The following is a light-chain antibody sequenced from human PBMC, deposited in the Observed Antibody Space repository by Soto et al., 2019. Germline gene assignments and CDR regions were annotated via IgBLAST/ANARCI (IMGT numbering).Light chain of an antibody. CDR1: QGISNY. V-gene: IGKV1-27*01. CDR2: AAS. CDR3: QKYNSAPRT. J-gene: IGKJ1*01. Sequence: DIQMTQFPSSLSASVGDRVTITCRASQGISNYLAWYQQKPGKVPKLLIYAASTLQSGVPSRFSGRGSGTDFTLTISSLQPEDVATYYCQKYNSAPRTFGQGTKVEIK.